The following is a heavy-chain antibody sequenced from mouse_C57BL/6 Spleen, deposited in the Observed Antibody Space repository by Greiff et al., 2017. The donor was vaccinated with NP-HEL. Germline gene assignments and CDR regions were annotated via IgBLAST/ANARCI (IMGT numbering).Heavy chain of an antibody. CDR3: ARLDGFFAY. CDR2: IYPGRGST. Sequence: AKLQQPGAELVKPGASVKMSCKASGYPFTSYWITWVKQRPGQGLEWIGDIYPGRGSTNYNEKFKSKATLTVYTSSSTAYMQLSSLTSEDSAVYYCARLDGFFAYWGQGTLVTVSA. V-gene: IGHV1-55*01. CDR1: GYPFTSYW. J-gene: IGHJ3*01. D-gene: IGHD2-3*01.